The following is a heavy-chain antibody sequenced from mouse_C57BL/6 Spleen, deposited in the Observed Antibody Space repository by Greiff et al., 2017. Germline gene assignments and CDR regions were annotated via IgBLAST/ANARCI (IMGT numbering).Heavy chain of an antibody. D-gene: IGHD2-3*01. V-gene: IGHV1-55*01. CDR3: ARRGNGYFSWFAD. CDR2: IYPGSGST. J-gene: IGHJ3*01. CDR1: GYTFTSYW. Sequence: QVQLQQPGAELVKPGASVKMSCKASGYTFTSYWITWVKQRPGQGLEWIGDIYPGSGSTNYNEKFKSKATLTVDTSSSTAYMQLSSLTSEDSAVYYGARRGNGYFSWFADWGQGTLVTVAA.